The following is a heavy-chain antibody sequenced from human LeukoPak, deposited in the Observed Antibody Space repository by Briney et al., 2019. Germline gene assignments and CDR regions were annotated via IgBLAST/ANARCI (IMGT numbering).Heavy chain of an antibody. CDR2: IFPGDSDI. CDR3: ARQRDGYYFDY. D-gene: IGHD5-24*01. Sequence: GESLKISCKASGYTFTSYWIGWVRQMPGKGLEWVGIIFPGDSDIRYSPSFQGQVTISADKSIRTAFLQWSTLEAADTAMYYCARQRDGYYFDYWGQGTLVTVSS. CDR1: GYTFTSYW. J-gene: IGHJ4*02. V-gene: IGHV5-51*01.